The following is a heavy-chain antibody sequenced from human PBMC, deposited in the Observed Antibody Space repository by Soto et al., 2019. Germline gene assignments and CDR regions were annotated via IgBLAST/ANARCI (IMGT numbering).Heavy chain of an antibody. V-gene: IGHV4-34*01. J-gene: IGHJ4*01. CDR2: INHGGST. Sequence: SETLSLTCAVYGGSFSGYYWSWIRQPPGKGLEWIGEINHGGSTNYNPSLKSRVTISVDTSNNQFSLKLTSVTAADTAVYYCARVHVMVVADSTFDYWGHGTLVTVSS. CDR3: ARVHVMVVADSTFDY. CDR1: GGSFSGYY. D-gene: IGHD3-22*01.